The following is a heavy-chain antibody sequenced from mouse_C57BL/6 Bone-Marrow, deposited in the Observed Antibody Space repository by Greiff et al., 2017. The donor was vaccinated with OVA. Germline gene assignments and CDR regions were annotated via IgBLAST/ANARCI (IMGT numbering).Heavy chain of an antibody. CDR3: ARLTTVGATYWYFDV. CDR1: GYAFSSYW. Sequence: QVQLQQSGAELVKPGASVKISCKASGYAFSSYWMNWVKQRPGKGLEWIGQIYPGDGATNYNGKFKGKATLTADKSSSTAYMQLSSLTSEDSAVYFCARLTTVGATYWYFDVWGTGTTVTVSS. J-gene: IGHJ1*03. V-gene: IGHV1-80*01. CDR2: IYPGDGAT. D-gene: IGHD1-1*01.